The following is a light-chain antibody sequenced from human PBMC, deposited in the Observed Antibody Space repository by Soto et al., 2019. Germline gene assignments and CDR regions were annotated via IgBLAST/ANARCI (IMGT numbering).Light chain of an antibody. CDR3: QQYGSPPGT. CDR2: GAS. V-gene: IGKV3-20*01. CDR1: QSVSSSY. J-gene: IGKJ1*01. Sequence: EIVLTQSPGTLSLSPGERATLSCRASQSVSSSYLAWYQQKPGQAPRLLIYGASSRATGIPDRFSGSGSGTDFPLTIRRVEPEVLAVYYCQQYGSPPGTSGKGTRVEI.